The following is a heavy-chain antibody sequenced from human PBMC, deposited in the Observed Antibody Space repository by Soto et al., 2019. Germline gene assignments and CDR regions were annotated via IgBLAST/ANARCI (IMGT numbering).Heavy chain of an antibody. CDR3: ARRERYYGSPGWFDP. CDR2: VYYNENT. CDR1: CASINNFAYY. V-gene: IGHV4-39*01. Sequence: SETLSLTCSVSCASINNFAYYWGWIRQPPGKGLEWIGTVYYNENTYYNPSLRSRVAISVDTAKNQFSLNLRSVTAADTAVYFCARRERYYGSPGWFDPWGQGTLVTVSS. D-gene: IGHD3-10*01. J-gene: IGHJ5*01.